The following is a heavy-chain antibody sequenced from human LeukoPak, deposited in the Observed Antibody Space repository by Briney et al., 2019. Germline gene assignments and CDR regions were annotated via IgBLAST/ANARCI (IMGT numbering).Heavy chain of an antibody. J-gene: IGHJ4*02. Sequence: GGSLRPSCPGSGFTFSTYGMPWVGKAPGKGLQWVAFMQYDGSIKYYADSVKGRFTISRDNSKSMLYLQMNSLGGEDTAVYYCTEDIPGTPFNYWGQGTLVTVSS. CDR3: TEDIPGTPFNY. CDR2: MQYDGSIK. D-gene: IGHD1-20*01. V-gene: IGHV3-30*02. CDR1: GFTFSTYG.